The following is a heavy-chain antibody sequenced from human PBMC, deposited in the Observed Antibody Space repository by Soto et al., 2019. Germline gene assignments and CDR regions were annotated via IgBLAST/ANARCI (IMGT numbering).Heavy chain of an antibody. D-gene: IGHD3-16*02. CDR2: INHSGST. V-gene: IGHV4-34*01. CDR3: ARGLRLRYDYIWGSYRGQNWFDP. Sequence: QVQLQQWGAGLLKPSETLSLTCAVYGGSFSGYYWSWIRQPPGKGLEWIGEINHSGSTNYNPSLKSRVTISVDTSKNQFSLKLSSVTAADTAVYYCARGLRLRYDYIWGSYRGQNWFDPWGQGTLVTVSS. J-gene: IGHJ5*02. CDR1: GGSFSGYY.